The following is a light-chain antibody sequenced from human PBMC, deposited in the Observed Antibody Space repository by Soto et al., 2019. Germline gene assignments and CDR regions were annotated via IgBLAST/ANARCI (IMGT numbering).Light chain of an antibody. CDR1: QSVSSSY. CDR3: QQYGSSFT. V-gene: IGKV3-20*01. CDR2: GAS. Sequence: EIVLTQSPGTLSLSPGERATLSCRASQSVSSSYLAWYQQKPGQAPRLLICGASSRATGIPDRFSGSGYGTDFILTISRLEPEDFAVYYCQQYGSSFTFGPGTKVDIK. J-gene: IGKJ3*01.